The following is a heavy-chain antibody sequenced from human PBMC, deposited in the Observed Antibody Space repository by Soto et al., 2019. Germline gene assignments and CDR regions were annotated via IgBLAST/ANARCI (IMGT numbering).Heavy chain of an antibody. CDR1: AGSMTTPGYA. Sequence: ALSLTCTLSAGSMTTPGYAWSWIRQPPGKAPEWIGYIYHNGNAYPKPSLKSRVTISLDGAKNQFSLKITPVTAADTGLYYCAARPYYYYGLDVWGQGTTVTVSS. CDR3: AARPYYYYGLDV. V-gene: IGHV4-30-2*01. J-gene: IGHJ6*02. CDR2: IYHNGNA. D-gene: IGHD3-10*01.